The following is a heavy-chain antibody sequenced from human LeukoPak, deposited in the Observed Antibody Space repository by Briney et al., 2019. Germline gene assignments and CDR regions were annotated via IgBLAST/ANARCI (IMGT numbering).Heavy chain of an antibody. Sequence: KSSETLSLTCTVSGGSISSYYWSWIRQPPGKGLEWIGYIYYSGSTNYNPSLKSRVTISVDTSKNQFSLKLSSVTAADTAVYYCARSLSSGWSLSWLDPWGQGTLVTVSS. CDR1: GGSISSYY. CDR2: IYYSGST. V-gene: IGHV4-59*08. CDR3: ARSLSSGWSLSWLDP. J-gene: IGHJ5*02. D-gene: IGHD6-19*01.